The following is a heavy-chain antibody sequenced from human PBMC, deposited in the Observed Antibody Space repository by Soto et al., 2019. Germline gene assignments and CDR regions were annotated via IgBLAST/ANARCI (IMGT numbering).Heavy chain of an antibody. Sequence: QVQLQESGPGLVKPSETLSLTCTVSGGSISSYYWSWIRQPPGKGLEWIGYIFYSGSTNYNPSLKSRVTISVDTSKSQFSLRLSSVTAAVTAVYYCARDGATEGITWGQGTLVTVSS. CDR2: IFYSGST. V-gene: IGHV4-59*01. D-gene: IGHD1-20*01. J-gene: IGHJ5*02. CDR1: GGSISSYY. CDR3: ARDGATEGIT.